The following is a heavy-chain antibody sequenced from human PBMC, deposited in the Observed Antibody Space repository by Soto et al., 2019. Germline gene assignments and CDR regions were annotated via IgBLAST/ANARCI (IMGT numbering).Heavy chain of an antibody. CDR2: ISGDSGNT. D-gene: IGHD2-15*01. CDR1: GYMFTKSA. Sequence: ASVKVSCKASGYMFTKSAMHWVRQAPGQRLEWMGWISGDSGNTKYSPKLQDRVTITRDTSACTAYMELSSLRSEDTALYYCAREENCSDGICYSEYFQRWGQGTLVTVS. CDR3: AREENCSDGICYSEYFQR. V-gene: IGHV1-3*01. J-gene: IGHJ1*01.